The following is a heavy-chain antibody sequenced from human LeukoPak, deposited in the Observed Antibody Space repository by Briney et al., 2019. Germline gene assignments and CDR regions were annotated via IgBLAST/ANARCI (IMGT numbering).Heavy chain of an antibody. J-gene: IGHJ4*02. D-gene: IGHD5-18*01. Sequence: SETLSLTCAVYGGSFSGYCWSWIRQPPGKGLEWIGEINHSRSTDYNPSLKSRVTRSVDMSKKPCSMKLSSVTAAETAVYYCARGGHGGYEEGGYSYGLFDYWGQGSLVT. CDR3: ARGGHGGYEEGGYSYGLFDY. CDR1: GGSFSGYC. V-gene: IGHV4-34*01. CDR2: INHSRST.